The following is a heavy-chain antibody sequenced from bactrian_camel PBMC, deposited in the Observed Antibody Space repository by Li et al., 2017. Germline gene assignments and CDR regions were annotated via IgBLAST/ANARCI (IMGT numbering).Heavy chain of an antibody. Sequence: VQLVESGGGSVQAGGSLRLSCAASGYTYRAHCMGWFRQAPGKEREGVAVIDHDGSTSYADSVKGRFTISKDNDKNILYLQMNSLTPEDTAIYYCAAAKGLPDLLRGGYLSARSYNYWGRGTQVTVS. J-gene: IGHJ4*01. V-gene: IGHV3S53*01. CDR2: IDHDGST. CDR3: AAAKGLPDLLRGGYLSARSYNY. D-gene: IGHD3*01. CDR1: GYTYRAHC.